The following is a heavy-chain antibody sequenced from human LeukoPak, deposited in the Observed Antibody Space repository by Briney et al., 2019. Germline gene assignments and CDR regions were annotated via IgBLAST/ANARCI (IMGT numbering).Heavy chain of an antibody. Sequence: GGSLRLSCAASGFTVSSSYLTWVRQAPGKGLEWVSVIYSVGSTYYADSVKGRFTISRDNSKNTLYLQMNSLRAEDTAVYYCARDPTTAGTRDYWGQGTLVTVSS. V-gene: IGHV3-66*01. CDR1: GFTVSSSY. CDR2: IYSVGST. J-gene: IGHJ4*02. D-gene: IGHD6-19*01. CDR3: ARDPTTAGTRDY.